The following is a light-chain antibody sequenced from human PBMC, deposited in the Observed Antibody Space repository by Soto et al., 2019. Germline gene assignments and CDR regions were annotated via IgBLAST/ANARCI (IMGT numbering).Light chain of an antibody. Sequence: DIIVTQTPLYLLVANVQPAHLSWQSSQSLLHITGETFRFWYRQKPGQSPQLLIYEVSARVSGVPDRFSGSGSGTDFTLEISRVETDDVGIYYCMQSTQLPPTFGQGTRLEIK. J-gene: IGKJ5*01. V-gene: IGKV2D-29*02. CDR2: EVS. CDR1: QSLLHITGETF. CDR3: MQSTQLPPT.